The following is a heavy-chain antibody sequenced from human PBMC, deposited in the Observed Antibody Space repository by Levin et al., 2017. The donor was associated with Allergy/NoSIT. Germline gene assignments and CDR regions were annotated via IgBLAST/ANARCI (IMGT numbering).Heavy chain of an antibody. CDR2: INSDGSDT. J-gene: IGHJ4*02. D-gene: IGHD2-2*01. CDR3: ARGSCSSTSCLDS. Sequence: AGGSLRLSCAASGFTFSSNWMHWVRQAPGKGLVWVSQINSDGSDTNYADSVKGRFTFSRDNAKNTLYLQMNSLRVEDTALYYCARGSCSSTSCLDSWGQGTLVTVSS. V-gene: IGHV3-74*01. CDR1: GFTFSSNW.